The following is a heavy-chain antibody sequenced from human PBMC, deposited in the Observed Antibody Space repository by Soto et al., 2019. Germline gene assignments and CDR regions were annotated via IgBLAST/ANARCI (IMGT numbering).Heavy chain of an antibody. D-gene: IGHD2-2*01. J-gene: IGHJ5*02. CDR1: GFTFSSYA. V-gene: IGHV3-23*01. CDR3: AKGRDIVVVPAAIPWFDP. Sequence: EVQLLESGGGLVQPGGSLRLSCAASGFTFSSYAMSWVRQAPGKGLEWVSAISGSGGSTYCADSVKGRFTISRDNSKNTLDLQMNSLRAEDTAVYYCAKGRDIVVVPAAIPWFDPWGQGTLVTVSS. CDR2: ISGSGGST.